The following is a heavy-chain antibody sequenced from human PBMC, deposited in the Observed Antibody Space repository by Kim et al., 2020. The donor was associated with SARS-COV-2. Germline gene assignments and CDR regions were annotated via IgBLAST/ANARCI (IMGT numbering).Heavy chain of an antibody. J-gene: IGHJ3*02. CDR3: ARIIGYLDAFDI. D-gene: IGHD5-12*01. V-gene: IGHV1-18*01. Sequence: NYAQKLQGRVTMTTDTSTSTAYMELRSLRSDDTAVYYCARIIGYLDAFDIWGQGTMVTVSS.